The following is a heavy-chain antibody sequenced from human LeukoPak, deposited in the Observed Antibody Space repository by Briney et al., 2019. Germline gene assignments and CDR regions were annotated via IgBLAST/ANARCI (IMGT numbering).Heavy chain of an antibody. D-gene: IGHD6-13*01. V-gene: IGHV4-4*09. CDR3: XXXXXXXSWYGGSIDY. J-gene: IGHJ4*01. CDR2: IYHTGST. Sequence: TSETLSLTCNVSGDSISSYYWSWIRKPPGKGLEWIGYIYHTGSTNYNPSLEGRVTISVDMSKNQFSLNLRSVTAADTAIYYCXXXXXXXSWYGGSIDYWGHGTQVTVSS. CDR1: GDSISSYY.